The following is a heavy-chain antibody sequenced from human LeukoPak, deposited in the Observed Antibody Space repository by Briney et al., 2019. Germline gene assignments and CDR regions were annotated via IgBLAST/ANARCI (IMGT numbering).Heavy chain of an antibody. J-gene: IGHJ4*02. D-gene: IGHD1-26*01. V-gene: IGHV1-2*02. CDR3: ARLRWELLEGRHYFDY. CDR2: INPNSGVT. Sequence: GSSVRVSCKASGYIITGYYMLWVRQAPGQGGEWLGWINPNSGVTNDAQKFQGRVTMTRDTSISTAYRELSRLTSCETTMDEFARLRWELLEGRHYFDYWGQGTLVTVSS. CDR1: GYIITGYY.